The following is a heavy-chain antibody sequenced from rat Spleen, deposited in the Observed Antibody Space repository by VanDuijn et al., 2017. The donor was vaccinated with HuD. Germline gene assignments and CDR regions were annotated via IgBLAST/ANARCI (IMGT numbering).Heavy chain of an antibody. J-gene: IGHJ2*01. CDR2: IIYDGSRT. Sequence: EVQLVESGGGLVQPGRSLKLSCVASGFTFSYYNMAWVRQAPKKGLEWVATIIYDGSRTYYRDSVKGRFTISRDNAKSTLYLQMDILRSEDTATYYCARETGYNSYFDYWGQGVMVTVSS. D-gene: IGHD1-4*01. V-gene: IGHV5-7*01. CDR3: ARETGYNSYFDY. CDR1: GFTFSYYN.